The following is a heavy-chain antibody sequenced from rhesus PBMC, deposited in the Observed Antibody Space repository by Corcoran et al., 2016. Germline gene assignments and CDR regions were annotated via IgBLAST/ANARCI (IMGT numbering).Heavy chain of an antibody. CDR3: AGYSSPIGYRFDV. CDR1: GGSISSGYD. J-gene: IGHJ5-1*01. D-gene: IGHD6-13*01. Sequence: QVQLQESGPAVVKPSETLSLTCAVSGGSISSGYDWSWIRQSPGKGLEWIGYIHGSSGSTNYNPSLKSRVTISKDTSKNQFSLKLSSMTTADTAVYYCAGYSSPIGYRFDVWGPGVLVTVSS. CDR2: IHGSSGST. V-gene: IGHV4S7*01.